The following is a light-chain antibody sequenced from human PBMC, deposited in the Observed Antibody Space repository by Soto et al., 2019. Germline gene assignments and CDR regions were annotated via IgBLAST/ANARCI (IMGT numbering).Light chain of an antibody. Sequence: EIVLTQSPGILSLSPGERATLSCRANDILSSGFLAWYQQRRGQAPRLLIYGASTRATGIPDRVSGGGSETDFILTISRVEPEDFAMEYCQHYENSPITFGPGTRLEIK. CDR2: GAS. J-gene: IGKJ5*01. CDR1: DILSSGF. CDR3: QHYENSPIT. V-gene: IGKV3-20*01.